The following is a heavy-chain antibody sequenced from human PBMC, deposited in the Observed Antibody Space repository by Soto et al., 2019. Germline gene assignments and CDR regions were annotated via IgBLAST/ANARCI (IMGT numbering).Heavy chain of an antibody. J-gene: IGHJ4*02. CDR3: ARGYYGDPPALDY. CDR2: IKTDGSFS. D-gene: IGHD4-17*01. V-gene: IGHV3-74*01. CDR1: GFTFSSYY. Sequence: EVQLVESGGGLVQPGGSLRLSCAASGFTFSSYYMHWVRRAPGKGLVWISRIKTDGSFSSYADSVKGRFTISRDNAKNTLFLQMNSLRDDDTTVYYCARGYYGDPPALDYWGQGTLVSVSS.